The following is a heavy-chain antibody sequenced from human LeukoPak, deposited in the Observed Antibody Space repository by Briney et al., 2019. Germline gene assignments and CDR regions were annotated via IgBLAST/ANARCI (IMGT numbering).Heavy chain of an antibody. CDR2: IIPIFGTA. V-gene: IGHV1-69*06. Sequence: SVTVSCKASGGTFSSYAISWVRQAPGQGLEWMGGIIPIFGTANYAQKFQGRVTITADKSTSTAYMELSSRRSDDTAVYYCARDRLSLYYFDYWGQGTLVTVSS. CDR1: GGTFSSYA. CDR3: ARDRLSLYYFDY. D-gene: IGHD3-16*02. J-gene: IGHJ4*02.